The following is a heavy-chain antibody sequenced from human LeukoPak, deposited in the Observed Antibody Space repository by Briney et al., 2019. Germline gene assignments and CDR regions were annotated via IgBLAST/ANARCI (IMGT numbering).Heavy chain of an antibody. Sequence: GGSLRLTCVASEFDFFSYGMQWVRQAPGKGLVWVSRIFTDGSTTSYADSVKGRFTISRDNAKNTLYLEMKSLRVEDTAVYYCARELPREVTLDSWGQGTLVTVSP. J-gene: IGHJ5*01. D-gene: IGHD2-21*02. CDR2: IFTDGSTT. V-gene: IGHV3-74*01. CDR3: ARELPREVTLDS. CDR1: EFDFFSYG.